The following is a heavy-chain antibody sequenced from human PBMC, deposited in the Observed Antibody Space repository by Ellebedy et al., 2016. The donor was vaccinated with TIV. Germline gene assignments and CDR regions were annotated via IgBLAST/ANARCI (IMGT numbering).Heavy chain of an antibody. CDR3: ARDLSAYGSNSVFDY. D-gene: IGHD1-26*01. Sequence: GESLKISCATSGINFSDSWMSWVRQAPGKGLEWVASIKQDGGQKLYVDSVKGRFTISRDNAQNSLYLQMTSLRAEDTAVYFCARDLSAYGSNSVFDYWGQGTLVTVSS. CDR1: GINFSDSW. CDR2: IKQDGGQK. J-gene: IGHJ4*02. V-gene: IGHV3-7*01.